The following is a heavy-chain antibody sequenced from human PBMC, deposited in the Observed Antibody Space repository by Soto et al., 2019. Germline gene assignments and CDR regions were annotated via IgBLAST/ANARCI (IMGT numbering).Heavy chain of an antibody. D-gene: IGHD3-3*01. V-gene: IGHV5-51*01. J-gene: IGHJ6*02. CDR3: ARPKYYDFWSGYFHYGMDV. CDR1: GYSFTSYW. CDR2: IYPGDSDT. Sequence: GESLKISCKGSGYSFTSYWIGWVRQMPGKGLEWMGIIYPGDSDTRYSPSFQGQVTISADKSISTAYLQWSSLKASDTAMYYCARPKYYDFWSGYFHYGMDVWGQGTTVTVSS.